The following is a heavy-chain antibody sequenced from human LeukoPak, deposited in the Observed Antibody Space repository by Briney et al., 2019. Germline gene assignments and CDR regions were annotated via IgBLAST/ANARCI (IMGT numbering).Heavy chain of an antibody. D-gene: IGHD4-23*01. Sequence: SETLSLTCALYGGSFSGYYWSWIREPPGKGPEWIGEINHIISTNYNPSLKSRVTISVDTSKNQFSLKLSSVTAADTAVYFCARGRNSHPYYYYYYMDVWGKGTTVTVSS. CDR3: ARGRNSHPYYYYYYMDV. CDR1: GGSFSGYY. CDR2: INHIIST. J-gene: IGHJ6*03. V-gene: IGHV4-34*01.